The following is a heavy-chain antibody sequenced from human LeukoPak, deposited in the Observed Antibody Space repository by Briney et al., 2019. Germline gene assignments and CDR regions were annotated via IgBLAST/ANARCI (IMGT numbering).Heavy chain of an antibody. CDR3: AKDAQRGFDYSNSLEK. CDR2: IWSDGSNR. J-gene: IGHJ4*02. CDR1: KFLVSHFG. Sequence: PGRSLTLSCAASKFLVSHFGMHWVRQAPGKGLEWVAVIWSDGSNRYYADSVKGRFTVSRDNSHNTVYLQMNDLRPEDTAVYYCAKDAQRGFDYSNSLEKWGQGTLVTVAS. V-gene: IGHV3-33*06. D-gene: IGHD4-11*01.